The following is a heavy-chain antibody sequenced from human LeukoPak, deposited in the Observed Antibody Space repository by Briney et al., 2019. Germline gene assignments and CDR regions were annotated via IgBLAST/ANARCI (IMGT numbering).Heavy chain of an antibody. CDR2: MNPNSGNT. V-gene: IGHV1-8*03. Sequence: ASVKVSCKASGYTFTSYDINWVRQATGQGLEWMGWMNPNSGNTGYAQKFQGRVTITRNTSISTAYMGLSSLRSEDTAMYYCARANNWNYALGYWGQGTLVTVSS. CDR1: GYTFTSYD. J-gene: IGHJ4*02. D-gene: IGHD1-7*01. CDR3: ARANNWNYALGY.